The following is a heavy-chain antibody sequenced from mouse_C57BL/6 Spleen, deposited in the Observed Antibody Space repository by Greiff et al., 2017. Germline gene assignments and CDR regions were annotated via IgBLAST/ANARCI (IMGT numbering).Heavy chain of an antibody. D-gene: IGHD2-1*01. V-gene: IGHV1-80*01. CDR1: GYAFSSYW. CDR3: ARRDGNYERYYFDY. CDR2: IYPGDGDT. J-gene: IGHJ2*01. Sequence: QVQLQQSGAELVKPGASVKISCKASGYAFSSYWMNWVKQRPGKGLEWIGQIYPGDGDTNYNGKFKGKATLTADKSSSTAYMQLSILTSEDSAIYFCARRDGNYERYYFDYWGQGTTLTVSS.